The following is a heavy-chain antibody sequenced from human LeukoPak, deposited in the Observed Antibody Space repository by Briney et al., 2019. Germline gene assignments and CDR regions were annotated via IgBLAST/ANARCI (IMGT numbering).Heavy chain of an antibody. D-gene: IGHD3-22*01. CDR3: AKDPQSGIVVAGTIDY. J-gene: IGHJ4*02. CDR2: IQDDGSEK. Sequence: GGSLRLSCAASGFNFSIHWMTWVRQAPGKGLEWVANIQDDGSEKNYVGSVKGRFIISRDNAKNSLFLQMSSLRPEDTAVYYCAKDPQSGIVVAGTIDYWGQGTLVLVSS. V-gene: IGHV3-7*01. CDR1: GFNFSIHW.